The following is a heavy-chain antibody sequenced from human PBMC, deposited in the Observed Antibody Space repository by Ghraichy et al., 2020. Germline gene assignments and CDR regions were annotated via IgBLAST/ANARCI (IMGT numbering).Heavy chain of an antibody. J-gene: IGHJ4*02. CDR2: INHSGST. V-gene: IGHV4-34*01. Sequence: SETLSLTCAVYGGSFSGYYWSWIRQPPGKGLEWIGEINHSGSTNYNPSLKSRVTISVDTSKNQFSLKLSSVTAADTAVYYCARGRIVVVPAAIRSSPTFDYWGQGTLVTVSS. D-gene: IGHD2-2*02. CDR3: ARGRIVVVPAAIRSSPTFDY. CDR1: GGSFSGYY.